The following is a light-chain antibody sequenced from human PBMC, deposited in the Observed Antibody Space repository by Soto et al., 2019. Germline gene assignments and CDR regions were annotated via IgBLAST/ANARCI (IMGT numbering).Light chain of an antibody. J-gene: IGKJ5*01. CDR1: QSISNL. V-gene: IGKV1-5*01. Sequence: DIQMTQSPSTLSASVGDRVTITCRASQSISNLLAWYQQKPGQAPKLLIYDASSLESGVPSRFSGSGSGTEFTLTISGLQPDDFASYYCQQYNSFSLTFGGGTRLEIK. CDR2: DAS. CDR3: QQYNSFSLT.